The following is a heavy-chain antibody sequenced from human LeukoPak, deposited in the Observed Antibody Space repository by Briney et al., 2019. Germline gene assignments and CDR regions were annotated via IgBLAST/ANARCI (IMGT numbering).Heavy chain of an antibody. V-gene: IGHV3-21*01. Sequence: GGSLRLSCAASGFTFSSYSMNWVRQAPGKGLEWVSSISSSSSYIYYADSVKGRFTISRDNAKNSLYLQMNSLRAEDTAVYYCERLVSSSWYWFDPWGQGTLVTVSS. CDR2: ISSSSSYI. J-gene: IGHJ5*02. CDR1: GFTFSSYS. CDR3: ERLVSSSWYWFDP. D-gene: IGHD6-13*01.